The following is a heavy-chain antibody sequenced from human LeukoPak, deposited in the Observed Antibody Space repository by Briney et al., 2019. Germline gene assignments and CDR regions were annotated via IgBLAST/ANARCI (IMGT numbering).Heavy chain of an antibody. CDR3: AKRGGTESFYYYYYMDV. CDR1: GFTFSTYS. D-gene: IGHD2-15*01. Sequence: GGSLSLSCAASGFTFSTYSMNWVRRAPGKGLEWVSSITVSRSGTYIFYADSVKGRFTISRDNSKNTLYLQMNSLRAEDTAEYYCAKRGGTESFYYYYYMDVWGKGTTVTVSS. J-gene: IGHJ6*03. CDR2: ITVSRSGTYI. V-gene: IGHV3-21*04.